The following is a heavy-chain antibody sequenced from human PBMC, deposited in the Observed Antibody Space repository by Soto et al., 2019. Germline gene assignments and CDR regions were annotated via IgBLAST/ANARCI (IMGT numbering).Heavy chain of an antibody. V-gene: IGHV3-33*01. Sequence: GGSLRLSCAASGFTFSSYGMHWVRQAPGKGLEWVAVIWYDGSNKYYADSVKGRFTISRDNSKNTLYLQMNSLRAEDTAVYCCASALSAGSDYFDYWGQGTLVTVSS. J-gene: IGHJ4*02. CDR1: GFTFSSYG. CDR2: IWYDGSNK. CDR3: ASALSAGSDYFDY.